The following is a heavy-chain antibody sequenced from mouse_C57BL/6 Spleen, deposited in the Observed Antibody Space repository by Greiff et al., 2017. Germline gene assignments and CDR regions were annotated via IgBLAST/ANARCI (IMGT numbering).Heavy chain of an antibody. Sequence: QVHVKQPGAELVKPGASVKLSCKASGYTFTSYWMQWVKQRPGQGLEWIGEIDPSDSYTNYNQKFKGKATLTVDTSSSTAYMQLSSLTSEDSAVYYCARTRELRNFFFDVWGTGTTVTVSS. CDR2: IDPSDSYT. D-gene: IGHD2-4*01. V-gene: IGHV1-50*01. J-gene: IGHJ1*03. CDR3: ARTRELRNFFFDV. CDR1: GYTFTSYW.